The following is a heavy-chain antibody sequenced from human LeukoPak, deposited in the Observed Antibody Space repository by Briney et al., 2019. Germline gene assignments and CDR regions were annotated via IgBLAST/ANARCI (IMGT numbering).Heavy chain of an antibody. Sequence: ASVKVSCKASGYTFTGYYMHWVRQAPGQGLEWMGWINPNSDGTNYAQKFQGRVTMTRDTSISTAYMELSRLRSDDTAVYYCAKDLHPNIVVVVAAPNNDAFDIWGQGTMVTVSS. J-gene: IGHJ3*02. V-gene: IGHV1-2*02. CDR2: INPNSDGT. CDR1: GYTFTGYY. CDR3: AKDLHPNIVVVVAAPNNDAFDI. D-gene: IGHD2-15*01.